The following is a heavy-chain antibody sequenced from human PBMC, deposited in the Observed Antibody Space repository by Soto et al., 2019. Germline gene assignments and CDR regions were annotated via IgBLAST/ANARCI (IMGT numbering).Heavy chain of an antibody. Sequence: SETLSLTCTVSGGSISSYYWSWIRQPPGKGLEWIGYIYYSGSTNYNPSLKSRVTISVDTSKNQFSLKLSSVTAADTAVYYCARGGSTVTTLGAFDIWGQGTMVT. D-gene: IGHD4-17*01. CDR2: IYYSGST. J-gene: IGHJ3*02. V-gene: IGHV4-59*01. CDR1: GGSISSYY. CDR3: ARGGSTVTTLGAFDI.